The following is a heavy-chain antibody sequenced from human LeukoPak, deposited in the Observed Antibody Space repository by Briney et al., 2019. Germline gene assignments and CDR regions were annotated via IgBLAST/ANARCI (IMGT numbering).Heavy chain of an antibody. V-gene: IGHV1-3*01. J-gene: IGHJ5*02. Sequence: ASVKVSCKASGYTFTSYAMHWVRQAPGQRLEWMGWFNAGNGNTKYSQKFQGRVTITRDTSASTAYMELSSLRSEDTAVYYCARDRRSLGFCSTTSCHNWFDPWGQGTLVTVSS. CDR1: GYTFTSYA. CDR3: ARDRRSLGFCSTTSCHNWFDP. CDR2: FNAGNGNT. D-gene: IGHD2-2*01.